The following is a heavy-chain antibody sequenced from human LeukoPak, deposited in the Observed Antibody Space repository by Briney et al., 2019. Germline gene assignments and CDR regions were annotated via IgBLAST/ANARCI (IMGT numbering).Heavy chain of an antibody. Sequence: GGSLRLSCAASGFTFTSYGMHWVRQAPGKGLEWVAVIWYDGSNKYYADSVKGRFTISRDNSKNTLYLQMNSLRAEDTAVYYCARDGPMVRGWYGMDVWGQGTTVTVSS. CDR1: GFTFTSYG. V-gene: IGHV3-33*01. J-gene: IGHJ6*02. D-gene: IGHD3-10*01. CDR3: ARDGPMVRGWYGMDV. CDR2: IWYDGSNK.